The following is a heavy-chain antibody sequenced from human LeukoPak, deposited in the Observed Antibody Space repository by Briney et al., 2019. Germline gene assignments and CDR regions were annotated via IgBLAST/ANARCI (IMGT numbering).Heavy chain of an antibody. CDR1: GGSFSGYY. V-gene: IGHV4-34*01. CDR3: ARLPDDYGDYVGWFDP. Sequence: PSETLSLTCAVYGGSFSGYYWSWIRQPPGKGLEWIGEINHSGSTNYNPSLKSRVTISVDTSKNQFSLKLSSVTAADTAVYYCARLPDDYGDYVGWFDPWGQGTLVTVSS. D-gene: IGHD4-17*01. CDR2: INHSGST. J-gene: IGHJ5*02.